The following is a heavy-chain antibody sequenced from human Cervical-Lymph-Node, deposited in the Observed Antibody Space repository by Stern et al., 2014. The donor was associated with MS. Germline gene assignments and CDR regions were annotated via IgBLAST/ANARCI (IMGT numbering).Heavy chain of an antibody. CDR2: LIIIFDTA. Sequence: VQLEEPGPEVKKPGASVKVSCKASGGTFSNYAISWVRQAPGQGLEWMGGLIIIFDTANYAQKFQGRVTISADESTSTAYMELSSLRSEDTAVYYCARASERSGYYPDYFQYWGQGTPVTVSS. V-gene: IGHV1-69*01. CDR1: GGTFSNYA. D-gene: IGHD3-22*01. J-gene: IGHJ1*01. CDR3: ARASERSGYYPDYFQY.